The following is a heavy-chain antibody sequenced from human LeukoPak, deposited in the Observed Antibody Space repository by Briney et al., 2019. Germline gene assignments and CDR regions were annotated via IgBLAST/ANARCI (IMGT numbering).Heavy chain of an antibody. D-gene: IGHD2-15*01. CDR2: ISAYNGNT. CDR1: GYTFTSYG. CDR3: ARACSGGSCYSGYYYYMDV. Sequence: ASVKVSCKASGYTFTSYGISWVRQAPGQGLEWMGWISAYNGNTNYAQKLQGRVTMTTDTSTSTAYMELRSLRSEDTAVYYCARACSGGSCYSGYYYYMDVWGKGTTVTVSS. V-gene: IGHV1-18*01. J-gene: IGHJ6*03.